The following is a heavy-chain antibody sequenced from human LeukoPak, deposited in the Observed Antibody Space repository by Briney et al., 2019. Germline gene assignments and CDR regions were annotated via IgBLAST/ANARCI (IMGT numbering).Heavy chain of an antibody. J-gene: IGHJ4*02. CDR1: GFTFSSYE. D-gene: IGHD3-10*01. V-gene: IGHV3-48*03. CDR2: ISSSGSTI. CDR3: ASIAMVRGVIIFDY. Sequence: GGSLRLSCAASGFTFSSYEMNWVRQAPGKGLEWVSYISSSGSTICYADSVKGRFTISRDNAKNSLYLQMNSLRAEDTAVYYCASIAMVRGVIIFDYWGQGTLVTVSS.